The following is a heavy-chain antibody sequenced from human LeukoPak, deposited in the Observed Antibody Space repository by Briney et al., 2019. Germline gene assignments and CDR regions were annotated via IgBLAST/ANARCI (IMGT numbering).Heavy chain of an antibody. J-gene: IGHJ5*02. V-gene: IGHV3-30*18. CDR2: TSYDGNNE. CDR1: GFAFSSFG. Sequence: GGSLRLSCAASGFAFSSFGMHWVRQAPGKGLEYVALTSYDGNNEYYADSVEGRFTISRDNSKNTVYLQMNSLRVEDTAVYYCAKGFYGSGPWGQGTLVTVSS. D-gene: IGHD2-15*01. CDR3: AKGFYGSGP.